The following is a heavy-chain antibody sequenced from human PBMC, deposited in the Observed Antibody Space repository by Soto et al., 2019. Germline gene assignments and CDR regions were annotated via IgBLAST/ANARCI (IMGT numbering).Heavy chain of an antibody. V-gene: IGHV4-59*01. CDR3: ARGGSGWSGAWYFDL. J-gene: IGHJ2*01. Sequence: QVQLQESGPGLVKPSETLSLTCTVSGGSISHYYWSWIRQPPGKGLEWIGYIYYSGSANYNPSLKSRVIISVDTSKNPFSLKLSSVTAADTAVYFCARGGSGWSGAWYFDLWGRGTLVTVSS. CDR1: GGSISHYY. CDR2: IYYSGSA. D-gene: IGHD6-13*01.